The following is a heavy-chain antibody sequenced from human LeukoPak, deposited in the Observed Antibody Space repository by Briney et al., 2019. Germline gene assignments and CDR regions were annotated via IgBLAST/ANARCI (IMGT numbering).Heavy chain of an antibody. D-gene: IGHD1-26*01. V-gene: IGHV3-53*01. Sequence: GGSLRLSCAASGFTVSSNYMSWVRQAPGKGLEWVSIIYSDGSTYCANSVKGRFTTSRDNSKNMLSLQMNGLRAEDTAVYYCARTIVGNGHDAFDIWGQGTMVTVSS. J-gene: IGHJ3*02. CDR1: GFTVSSNY. CDR3: ARTIVGNGHDAFDI. CDR2: IYSDGST.